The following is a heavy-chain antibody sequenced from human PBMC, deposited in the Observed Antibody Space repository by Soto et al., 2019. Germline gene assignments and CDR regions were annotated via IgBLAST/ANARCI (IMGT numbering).Heavy chain of an antibody. CDR1: GGSISSGGYY. Sequence: SETLSLTCTVSGGSISSGGYYWSWIRHHPGKGLEWIGYIYYSGSTYYNPSLKSRVTISVGTSKNQFSLKLSSVTAADTAVYYCARDRAAGCLAPWGQGTLVTVSS. D-gene: IGHD6-25*01. CDR2: IYYSGST. V-gene: IGHV4-31*03. J-gene: IGHJ5*02. CDR3: ARDRAAGCLAP.